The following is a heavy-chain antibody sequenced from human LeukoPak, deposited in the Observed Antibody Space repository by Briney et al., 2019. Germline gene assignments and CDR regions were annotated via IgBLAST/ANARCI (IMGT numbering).Heavy chain of an antibody. CDR2: INWNGGST. J-gene: IGHJ5*02. D-gene: IGHD4-17*01. CDR3: ARGPYGLPTNWFEP. CDR1: GFTFDDYG. V-gene: IGHV3-20*01. Sequence: GGSLRLSCAASGFTFDDYGMSWVRQAPGKGLEWVSGINWNGGSTGYADSVKGRFTISRDNAKNSLYLQMNSLRAEDTALYHCARGPYGLPTNWFEPWGQGTLVTVSS.